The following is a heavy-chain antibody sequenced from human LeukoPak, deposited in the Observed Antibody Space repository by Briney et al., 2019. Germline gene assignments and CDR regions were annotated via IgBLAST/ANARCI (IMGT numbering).Heavy chain of an antibody. Sequence: GGSLRLSCAASGVTFDDYAMHWVRQAPGKGLEWVSGSSWNSGSIGYADSVKGRFTISRDNAKNSLYLQMNSLRAEDTALYYCAKDRTSSGFFDYWGQGTLVTVSS. CDR2: SSWNSGSI. J-gene: IGHJ4*02. D-gene: IGHD3-22*01. V-gene: IGHV3-9*01. CDR3: AKDRTSSGFFDY. CDR1: GVTFDDYA.